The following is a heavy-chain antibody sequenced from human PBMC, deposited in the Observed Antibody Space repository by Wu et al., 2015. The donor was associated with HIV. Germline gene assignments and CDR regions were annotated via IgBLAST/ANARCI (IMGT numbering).Heavy chain of an antibody. J-gene: IGHJ3*02. Sequence: QVQLVQSGAEVKKPGASVKLSCKTSGYTFTNYYIHWVRQAPGQGLEWMGIMNPSGGSPRYAQKFQGRLIMTRDTSTSTVNMELRTLGSEDTAVYYCARPSAWFGNSPHAFDIWGQGTVVTVSS. CDR1: GYTFTNYY. CDR3: ARPSAWFGNSPHAFDI. D-gene: IGHD3-10*01. V-gene: IGHV1-46*01. CDR2: MNPSGGSP.